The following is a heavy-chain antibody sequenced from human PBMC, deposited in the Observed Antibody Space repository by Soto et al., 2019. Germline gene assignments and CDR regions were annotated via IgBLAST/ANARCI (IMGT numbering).Heavy chain of an antibody. D-gene: IGHD4-17*01. Sequence: GGSLRLSCAASGFTFSSYAMSWVRQAPGKGLEWVSAISGSGGSTYYADSVKGRFTISRDNSKNTLYLQMNSLRAEDTAVYYCAKGGRDYGDYCGFDYWGQGTLVTVSS. J-gene: IGHJ4*02. CDR2: ISGSGGST. CDR3: AKGGRDYGDYCGFDY. CDR1: GFTFSSYA. V-gene: IGHV3-23*01.